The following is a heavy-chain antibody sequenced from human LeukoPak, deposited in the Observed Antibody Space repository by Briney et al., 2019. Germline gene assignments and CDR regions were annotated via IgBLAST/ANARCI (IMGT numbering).Heavy chain of an antibody. J-gene: IGHJ4*02. CDR2: ISYDGSNK. Sequence: GRSLRLSCAASGFTFSTYAMHWVRQGPGKGLELVALISYDGSNKYYADSVKGRFTISRDNSKNTLYLQMNSLRAEDTAVYYCARGGVYSSGSYYLYYFDYWGQGTLVTVSS. D-gene: IGHD6-19*01. CDR3: ARGGVYSSGSYYLYYFDY. CDR1: GFTFSTYA. V-gene: IGHV3-30-3*01.